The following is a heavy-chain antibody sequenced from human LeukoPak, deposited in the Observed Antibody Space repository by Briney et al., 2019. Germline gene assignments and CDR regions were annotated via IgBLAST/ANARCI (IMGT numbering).Heavy chain of an antibody. D-gene: IGHD3-10*01. V-gene: IGHV3-7*01. J-gene: IGHJ4*02. Sequence: PGGSLRLSCAASGFTFSSYEMNWVRQAPGKGLEGVANIKQDASEKYYVDSVRGRFIISRDNAKNSLSLQMNSLRAEDTAVYYCARYGYGSGSYYFDYWGQGTLVTVSS. CDR1: GFTFSSYE. CDR3: ARYGYGSGSYYFDY. CDR2: IKQDASEK.